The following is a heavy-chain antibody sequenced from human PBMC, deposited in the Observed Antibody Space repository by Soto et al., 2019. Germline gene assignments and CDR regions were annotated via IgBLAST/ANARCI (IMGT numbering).Heavy chain of an antibody. CDR2: IYYSGST. J-gene: IGHJ6*01. Sequence: SEALSLGCTVSGGSISRSSYYGGWVRQPPGKGLEWVGSIYYSGSTYYNPSLKSRVTISVDASKSQFSLKLNSLTAADTAVYSCARPLPLLVVIAAWGPGTTVTVSS. CDR1: GGSISRSSYY. CDR3: ARPLPLLVVIAA. D-gene: IGHD3-16*02. V-gene: IGHV4-39*01.